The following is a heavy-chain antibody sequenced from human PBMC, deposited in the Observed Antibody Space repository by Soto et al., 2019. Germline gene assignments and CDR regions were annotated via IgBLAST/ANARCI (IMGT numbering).Heavy chain of an antibody. J-gene: IGHJ6*02. CDR3: VTHGVVAAPGDPKDSYYYYEIDV. V-gene: IGHV5-51*03. CDR2: IYPGDSDT. Sequence: PGASLKISCKGSGYSFTNFWIGWARQMSGKGLEWMGIIYPGDSDTRYSPAFKRQVTISVGKSITTACLRWSRLKFSGSAMYYCVTHGVVAAPGDPKDSYYYYEIDVWRQGTTDTVSS. CDR1: GYSFTNFW. D-gene: IGHD2-15*01.